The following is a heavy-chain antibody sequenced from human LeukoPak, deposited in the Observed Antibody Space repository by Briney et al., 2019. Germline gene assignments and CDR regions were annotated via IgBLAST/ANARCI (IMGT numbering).Heavy chain of an antibody. V-gene: IGHV3-53*01. CDR3: ARGSGRSRDAYY. CDR1: GFTVSSNS. Sequence: GGSLRLSCTVSGFTVSSNSMSWVRQAPGKGLEWVSFIYSDNTHYSDSVKGRFTISRNNAKNSLYLQMNSLRAEDTAMYYCARGSGRSRDAYYWGQGTVVTVSS. D-gene: IGHD2-15*01. J-gene: IGHJ4*02. CDR2: IYSDNT.